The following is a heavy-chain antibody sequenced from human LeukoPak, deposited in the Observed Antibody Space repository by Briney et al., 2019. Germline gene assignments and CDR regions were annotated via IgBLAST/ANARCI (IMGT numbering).Heavy chain of an antibody. D-gene: IGHD5-18*01. CDR2: MNPNSGNT. CDR3: ARGRQYSYGSNFDY. V-gene: IGHV1-8*01. CDR1: GYTFTSYD. J-gene: IGHJ4*02. Sequence: GASVKVSCKASGYTFTSYDINWVRQATGQGLEWMGWMNPNSGNTGYALKFQGRVTMTRNTSISTAYMELSSLRSEDTAVYYCARGRQYSYGSNFDYWGQGTLVTVSS.